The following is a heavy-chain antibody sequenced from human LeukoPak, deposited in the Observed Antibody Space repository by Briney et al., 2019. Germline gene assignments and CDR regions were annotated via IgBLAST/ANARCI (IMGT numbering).Heavy chain of an antibody. V-gene: IGHV3-30*03. Sequence: PGGSLRLSCAASGFTFRNYGMHWVRQAPGKGLEWVAVVSYDGKNTYYVDSVKGRFTVSRDNSKNTLYLQMNSLRVEDTAVYYCARDYDVDTAIQTTTFDYWGQGTLVTVSS. D-gene: IGHD5-18*01. CDR1: GFTFRNYG. J-gene: IGHJ4*02. CDR3: ARDYDVDTAIQTTTFDY. CDR2: VSYDGKNT.